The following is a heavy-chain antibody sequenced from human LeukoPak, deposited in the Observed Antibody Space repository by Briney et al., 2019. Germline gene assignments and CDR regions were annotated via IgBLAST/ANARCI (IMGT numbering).Heavy chain of an antibody. CDR3: ARIDSSWYYYYMDV. CDR2: INHSRST. J-gene: IGHJ6*03. D-gene: IGHD6-13*01. Sequence: PSETLSLTCAVYGGSFSGYYWSWIRQPPGKGLEWIGEINHSRSTNYNPSLKSRVTISVDTSKNQFSLKLSSVTAADTAVYYCARIDSSWYYYYMDVWGKGTTVTVSS. V-gene: IGHV4-34*01. CDR1: GGSFSGYY.